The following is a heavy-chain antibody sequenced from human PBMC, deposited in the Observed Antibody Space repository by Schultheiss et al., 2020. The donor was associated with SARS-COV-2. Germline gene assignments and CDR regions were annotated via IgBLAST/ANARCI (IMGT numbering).Heavy chain of an antibody. V-gene: IGHV4-61*05. D-gene: IGHD6-6*01. CDR1: GGSISSSSYY. CDR3: ARSPSSIAARTHAFDI. CDR2: IYYSGST. Sequence: SETLSLTCTVSGGSISSSSYYWSWIRQPPGKGLEWIGYIYYSGSTNYNPSLKSRVTISVDTSKNQFSLKLSSVTAADTAVYYCARSPSSIAARTHAFDIWGQGTMVTVSS. J-gene: IGHJ3*02.